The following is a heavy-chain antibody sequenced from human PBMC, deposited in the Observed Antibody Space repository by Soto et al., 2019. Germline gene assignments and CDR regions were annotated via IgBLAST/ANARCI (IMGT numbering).Heavy chain of an antibody. V-gene: IGHV1-46*03. D-gene: IGHD6-13*01. CDR1: GYTFTSYY. CDR3: ARPDSSSCPGSAFDI. CDR2: INPSGGST. Sequence: ASVKVSCKASGYTFTSYYMHWVQQAPGQGLEWMGIINPSGGSTSYAQKFQGRVTMTRDTSTSTVYMELSSLRSEDTAVYYCARPDSSSCPGSAFDIWGQGTMVTVS. J-gene: IGHJ3*02.